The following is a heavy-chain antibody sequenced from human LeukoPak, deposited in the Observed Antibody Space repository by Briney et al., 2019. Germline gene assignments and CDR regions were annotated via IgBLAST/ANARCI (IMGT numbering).Heavy chain of an antibody. CDR3: ARSSDAYNLYYFDY. J-gene: IGHJ4*02. CDR2: IYSSGST. D-gene: IGHD5-24*01. CDR1: GGSISSGDHY. V-gene: IGHV4-31*03. Sequence: SETLSLTCTVSGGSISSGDHYWSWIRQHPGKGLEWIGYIYSSGSTYYNPSLKSRVTISVDTSDNQFSLKLSSVTAADTAVYYCARSSDAYNLYYFDYWGQGTLVTVSS.